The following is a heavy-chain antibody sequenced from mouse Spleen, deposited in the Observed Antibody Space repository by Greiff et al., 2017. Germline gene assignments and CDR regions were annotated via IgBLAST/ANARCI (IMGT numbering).Heavy chain of an antibody. CDR3: ARGGNYDYYAMDY. V-gene: IGHV5-9-2*01. D-gene: IGHD2-1*01. J-gene: IGHJ4*01. CDR2: ISGGGSYT. CDR1: GFTFSSYG. Sequence: EVQLVESGGGLVKPGGSLKLSCAASGFTFSSYGMSWVRQTPEKRLEWVATISGGGSYTYYPDSVKGRFTISRDNAKNNLYLQMSSLRSEDTALYYCARGGNYDYYAMDYWGQGTSVTVSS.